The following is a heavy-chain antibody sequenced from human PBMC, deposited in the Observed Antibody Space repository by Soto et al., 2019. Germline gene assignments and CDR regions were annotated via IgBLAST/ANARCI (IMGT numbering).Heavy chain of an antibody. CDR1: GGTFDSYA. CDR2: AIALFGTA. J-gene: IGHJ5*02. V-gene: IGHV1-69*01. D-gene: IGHD1-26*01. CDR3: ARMYSGSYRSWFDP. Sequence: QVQLVQSGAEVKKPGSSVKLSCKTSGGTFDSYAISWVRQAPGQGLEWMGGAIALFGTANYAQKFQGRVTITADESTSTAYMELSSLRSEDTAVYYCARMYSGSYRSWFDPWGQGALVTVSS.